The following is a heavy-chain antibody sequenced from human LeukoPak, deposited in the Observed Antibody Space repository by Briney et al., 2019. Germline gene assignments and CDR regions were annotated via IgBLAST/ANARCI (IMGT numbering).Heavy chain of an antibody. CDR1: GFIFSGYG. J-gene: IGHJ4*02. V-gene: IGHV3-33*08. CDR2: VWASGNDK. D-gene: IGHD2-2*01. CDR3: ANQHY. Sequence: GRSLRLSCVASGFIFSGYGMHWVRQAPGRGLEWVAVVWASGNDKNYADSVNGRFTISRDNSKNTVYLQMSSLRPEDTGIYYCANQHYWGQGTLVTVSS.